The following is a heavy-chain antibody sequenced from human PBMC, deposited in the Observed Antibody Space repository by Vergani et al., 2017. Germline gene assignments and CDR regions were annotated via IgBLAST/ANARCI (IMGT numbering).Heavy chain of an antibody. D-gene: IGHD6-13*01. CDR2: IYYSGST. V-gene: IGHV4-61*01. J-gene: IGHJ3*02. CDR3: ARVRGASSSRAFDI. CDR1: GGSISSGSYY. Sequence: QVQLQESGPGLVKPSQTLSLTCTVSGGSISSGSYYWSWIRQPPGKGLEWIGYIYYSGSTNYNPSLKSRVTISVDTSKNQFSLKLSSVTAADTAVYYCARVRGASSSRAFDIWGQGTMVTVSS.